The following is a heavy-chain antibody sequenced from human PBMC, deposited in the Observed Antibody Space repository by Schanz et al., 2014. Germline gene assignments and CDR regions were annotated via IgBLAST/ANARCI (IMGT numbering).Heavy chain of an antibody. CDR3: ARGTDWNLLC. CDR1: GFTFSSYR. D-gene: IGHD1-1*01. CDR2: ISSSSSFI. V-gene: IGHV3-21*01. J-gene: IGHJ4*02. Sequence: SCAASGFTFSSYRMNWLRQAPGKGLEWVSSISSSSSFIYYADSGKGRFTISRDNAKNSLYRQMNSPRDGDTAVYYCARGTDWNLLCWGQGAMVDVSS.